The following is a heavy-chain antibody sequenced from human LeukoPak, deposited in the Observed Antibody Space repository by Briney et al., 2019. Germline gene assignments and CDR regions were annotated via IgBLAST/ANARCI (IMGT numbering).Heavy chain of an antibody. CDR1: GFISSSYW. V-gene: IGHV3-7*03. J-gene: IGHJ6*02. CDR2: VNRDGSET. Sequence: QSGGSLRLSCAASGFISSSYWMSWVRQAPGRGPEWVANVNRDGSETYYLDSVKGRFTISRDNAKNSLYLQMNSLRAEDTALYYCVRNNAMDVWGQGTTVIVSS. D-gene: IGHD2-8*01. CDR3: VRNNAMDV.